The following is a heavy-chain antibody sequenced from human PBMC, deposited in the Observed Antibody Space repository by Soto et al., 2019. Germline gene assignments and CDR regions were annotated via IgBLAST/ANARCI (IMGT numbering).Heavy chain of an antibody. CDR1: GFTVSSNY. D-gene: IGHD5-12*01. CDR3: ASRLGYDESYYFDY. CDR2: IYSGGST. Sequence: GGSLRLSCAASGFTVSSNYMSWVRQAPGKGLEWVSVIYSGGSTYYADSVKGRFTISRDNSKNTLYLQMNSLRAEDTAVYYCASRLGYDESYYFDYWGQGTLVTVSS. V-gene: IGHV3-66*01. J-gene: IGHJ4*02.